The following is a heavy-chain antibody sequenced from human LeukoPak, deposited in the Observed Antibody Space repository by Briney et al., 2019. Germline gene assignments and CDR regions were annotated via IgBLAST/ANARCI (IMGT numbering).Heavy chain of an antibody. V-gene: IGHV3-15*01. Sequence: GGSLRLSCAASGFTFSDAWMSWVRQAPGKGLEWVSRVRSETDGGTTDYAAPVQGRFTISRDDSKNTLYLQMNSLETDDTAVYYCTTLSYAAAPTWGQGTLVTVSS. D-gene: IGHD2-2*01. CDR1: GFTFSDAW. CDR2: VRSETDGGTT. CDR3: TTLSYAAAPT. J-gene: IGHJ5*02.